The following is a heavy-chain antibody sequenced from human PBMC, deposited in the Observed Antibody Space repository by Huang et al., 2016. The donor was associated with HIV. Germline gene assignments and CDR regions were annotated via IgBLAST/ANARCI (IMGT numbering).Heavy chain of an antibody. CDR3: ATGPRGSGSFN. CDR2: ITPIFDKT. CDR1: GGTFSSYV. D-gene: IGHD1-26*01. J-gene: IGHJ4*02. V-gene: IGHV1-69*01. Sequence: QVQLVQSGAEVKKTGSSVKFSCKASGGTFSSYVISWVRQAPGQGLEGMGGITPIFDKTNYAQKFQGRVTIIADESTRTAYMEMSSLRPEDTATYYCATGPRGSGSFNWGQGTLVIVSS.